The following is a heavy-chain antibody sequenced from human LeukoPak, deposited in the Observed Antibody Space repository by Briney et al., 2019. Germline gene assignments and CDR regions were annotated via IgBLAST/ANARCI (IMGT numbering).Heavy chain of an antibody. CDR2: INPSGGST. Sequence: APVKVSCKASGYTFTSYYMHWVRQAPGQGLEWMGKINPSGGSTSYAQKFQGRVTMTRDTSTSTVYMELSSLRSEDTAVYYCARDPMTTVKASGNWFDPWGQGTLVTVSS. V-gene: IGHV1-46*01. CDR1: GYTFTSYY. D-gene: IGHD4-11*01. J-gene: IGHJ5*02. CDR3: ARDPMTTVKASGNWFDP.